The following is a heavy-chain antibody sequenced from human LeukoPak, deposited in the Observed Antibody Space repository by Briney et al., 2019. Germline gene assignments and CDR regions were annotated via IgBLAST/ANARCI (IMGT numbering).Heavy chain of an antibody. J-gene: IGHJ4*02. CDR3: ARETYYDILTGSESDY. CDR1: GFTFRSYW. Sequence: GGSLRLSCAASGFTFRSYWMSWVRQAPGKGLEWVANIKQDGSENYYVDSVKGRFTISRDNAKNSLYLQMNSLRAEDTAVYYCARETYYDILTGSESDYWGQGTLVTVSS. D-gene: IGHD3-9*01. CDR2: IKQDGSEN. V-gene: IGHV3-7*01.